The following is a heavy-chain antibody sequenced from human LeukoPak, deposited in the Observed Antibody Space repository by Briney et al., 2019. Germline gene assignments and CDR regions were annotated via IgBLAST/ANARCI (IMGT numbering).Heavy chain of an antibody. J-gene: IGHJ3*02. CDR1: GGSISSGGYY. V-gene: IGHV4-31*03. CDR2: IYYSGST. CDR3: ARARRGLDAFDI. Sequence: SQTLSLTCTVSGGSISSGGYYWSWIRQHPGKGLEWIGYIYYSGSTFYNPSLKSRVTISVDTSKNQFSLKLSSVTAADTAVYYCARARRGLDAFDIWGQGTMVTVSS. D-gene: IGHD3/OR15-3a*01.